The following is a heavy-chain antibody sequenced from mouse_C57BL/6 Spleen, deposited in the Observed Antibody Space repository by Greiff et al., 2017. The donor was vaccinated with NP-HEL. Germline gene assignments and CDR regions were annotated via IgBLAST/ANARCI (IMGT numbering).Heavy chain of an antibody. CDR2: ISYDGSN. D-gene: IGHD2-1*01. J-gene: IGHJ4*01. CDR1: GYSITSGYY. V-gene: IGHV3-6*01. CDR3: ARGDGNYVYAMDY. Sequence: DVKLQESGPGLVKPSQSLSLTCSVTGYSITSGYYWNWIRQFPGNKLEWMGYISYDGSNNYNPSLKNRISITRDTSKNQFFLKLNSVTTEDTATYYCARGDGNYVYAMDYWGQGTSVTVSS.